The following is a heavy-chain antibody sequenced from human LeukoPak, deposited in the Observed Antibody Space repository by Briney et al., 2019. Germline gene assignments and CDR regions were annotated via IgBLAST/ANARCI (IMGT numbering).Heavy chain of an antibody. CDR1: GGSISSGEYY. D-gene: IGHD6-13*01. CDR3: ARAGQLDANFDY. J-gene: IGHJ4*02. Sequence: SQTLSLTCTVSGGSISSGEYYWSWIRRPPGKGLEWIGYIYYSGSTYYNPSLKSRVTISVDTSKNQFSLKLSSVTAADTAVYYCARAGQLDANFDYWGQGTLVTVSS. CDR2: IYYSGST. V-gene: IGHV4-30-4*01.